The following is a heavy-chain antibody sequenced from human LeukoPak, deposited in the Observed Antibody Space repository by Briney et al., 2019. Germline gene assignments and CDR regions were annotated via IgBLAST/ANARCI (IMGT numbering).Heavy chain of an antibody. V-gene: IGHV3-53*01. CDR1: GFTVSSNY. CDR2: IYSGGST. Sequence: GGSLRLSCAASGFTVSSNYMSWVRQAPGKGLEWVSVIYSGGSTYYADSVKRRFTISRDNPKNSLHLQMNSLRAEDTAVYYCAKEVPGPLWLPYFDYWGQGTLVTVSS. D-gene: IGHD5-12*01. J-gene: IGHJ4*02. CDR3: AKEVPGPLWLPYFDY.